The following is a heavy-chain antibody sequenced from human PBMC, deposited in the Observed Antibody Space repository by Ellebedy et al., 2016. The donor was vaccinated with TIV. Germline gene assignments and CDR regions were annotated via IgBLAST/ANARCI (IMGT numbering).Heavy chain of an antibody. J-gene: IGHJ6*02. V-gene: IGHV4-31*03. Sequence: LRLSCTVSGGSISSGGYYWSWIRQHPGKGLEWIGYIYYSGSTYYNPSLKRRVTISVDTSKNQFSLKLSSVTAADTAVYYCACGYSSGWYEVDVWGQGTTVTVSS. CDR3: ACGYSSGWYEVDV. CDR1: GGSISSGGYY. D-gene: IGHD6-19*01. CDR2: IYYSGST.